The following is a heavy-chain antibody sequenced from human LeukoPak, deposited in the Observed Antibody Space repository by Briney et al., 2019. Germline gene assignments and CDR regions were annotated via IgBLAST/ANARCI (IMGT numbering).Heavy chain of an antibody. CDR1: GFTVSSNY. CDR2: IYSGGST. V-gene: IGHV3-66*02. D-gene: IGHD2-21*02. Sequence: GSLRLSCAASGFTVSSNYMSWVRQAPGKGLEWVSVIYSGGSTYYADSVKGRFTISRDNSKNTLYLQMNSLRAEDTAVYYCARARGGIYGGDRLVYHDAFDIWGQGTMVTVSS. CDR3: ARARGGIYGGDRLVYHDAFDI. J-gene: IGHJ3*02.